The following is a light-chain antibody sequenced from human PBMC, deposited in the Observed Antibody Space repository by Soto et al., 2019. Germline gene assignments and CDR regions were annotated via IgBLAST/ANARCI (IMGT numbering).Light chain of an antibody. Sequence: QSVLTQPPSASGTPGQRVTISCSGSSSNIGSNYVYWYQQLPGTAPKLLIYRNNQRPSVVPDRFSGSKSGTSASLAICGLRSEDEADYYCAAWDDSLSGWVFGGGTKLTVL. CDR2: RNN. CDR1: SSNIGSNY. V-gene: IGLV1-47*01. J-gene: IGLJ3*02. CDR3: AAWDDSLSGWV.